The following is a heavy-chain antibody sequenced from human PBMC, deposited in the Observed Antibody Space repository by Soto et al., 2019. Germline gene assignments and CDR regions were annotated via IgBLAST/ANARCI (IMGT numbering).Heavy chain of an antibody. Sequence: PSETLSLTCTVSGDSISTFYWGWMRQSPGKEREWMGYVYYTGSTNYNPSLKSRVTISVDRSKNQFSLKLSSVTAPDTAVYYCEREIAENWNYVVYYYGMDVWGQGTTVTVSS. CDR1: GDSISTFY. CDR3: EREIAENWNYVVYYYGMDV. CDR2: VYYTGST. J-gene: IGHJ6*02. V-gene: IGHV4-59*12. D-gene: IGHD1-7*01.